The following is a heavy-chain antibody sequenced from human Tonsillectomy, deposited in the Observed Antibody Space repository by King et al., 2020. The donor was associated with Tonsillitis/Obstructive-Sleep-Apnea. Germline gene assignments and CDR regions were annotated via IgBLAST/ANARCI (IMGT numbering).Heavy chain of an antibody. D-gene: IGHD6-13*01. CDR1: GFTFSSYN. CDR2: ISSSSSYI. CDR3: ARDVGPTSSSSQGH. J-gene: IGHJ4*02. Sequence: VQLVESGGGLVKPGGSLRLSCAASGFTFSSYNMNWVRQAPGKGLEWVSSISSSSSYIFYADSVKGRFTISRDSAKNSLYLQMNSLRAEDTAVYYCARDVGPTSSSSQGHWGQGTLVTVSS. V-gene: IGHV3-21*01.